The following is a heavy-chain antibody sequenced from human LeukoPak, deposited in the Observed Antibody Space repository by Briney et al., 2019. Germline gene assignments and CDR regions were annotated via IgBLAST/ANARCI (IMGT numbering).Heavy chain of an antibody. V-gene: IGHV3-21*01. D-gene: IGHD3-10*01. Sequence: PGGSLRLSCAASGFTFSSYSMNWVRQAPGKGLEWVSSISSSSSYIYYTDSVKGRFTISRDNAKNSLYLQMNSLRAEDTAVYYCAVPVGGAHGELDPWGQGTLVPVSS. CDR2: ISSSSSYI. CDR1: GFTFSSYS. J-gene: IGHJ5*02. CDR3: AVPVGGAHGELDP.